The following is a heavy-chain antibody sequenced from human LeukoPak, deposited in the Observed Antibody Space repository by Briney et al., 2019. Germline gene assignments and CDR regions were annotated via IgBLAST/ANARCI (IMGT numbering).Heavy chain of an antibody. J-gene: IGHJ4*02. CDR1: GGSISSSSYY. CDR2: IYYSGST. D-gene: IGHD4/OR15-4a*01. V-gene: IGHV4-39*07. Sequence: SEALSLTCTVSGGSISSSSYYWGWIRQPPGKGLEWIGSIYYSGSTYYNPSLKSRVTISVDTSKNQFSLKLSSVTAADTAVYYCASAYDYPKNYFDYWGQGTLVTVSS. CDR3: ASAYDYPKNYFDY.